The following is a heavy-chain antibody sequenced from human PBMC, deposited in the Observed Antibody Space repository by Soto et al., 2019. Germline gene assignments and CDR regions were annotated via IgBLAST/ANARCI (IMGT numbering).Heavy chain of an antibody. D-gene: IGHD2-2*01. CDR1: GVCTSNHY. CDR2: IYYRGTT. V-gene: IGHV4-59*11. Sequence: QVQLQESGPGLVKPSETQSLTCSVTGVCTSNHYWTWIRKPPGHGPEWIGCIYYRGTTNYNASFNSRVTISVDTSKNQFSLRLTSVTTADTAVYYCARGGGSPYHDHEFDYWGQGILVTVSS. CDR3: ARGGGSPYHDHEFDY. J-gene: IGHJ4*02.